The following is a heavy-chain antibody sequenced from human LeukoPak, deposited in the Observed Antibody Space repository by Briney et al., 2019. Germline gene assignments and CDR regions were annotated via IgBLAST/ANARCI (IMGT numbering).Heavy chain of an antibody. CDR2: VKGDGRTT. D-gene: IGHD5-18*01. J-gene: IGHJ4*02. Sequence: GGSLRLSCAVSGITLSNYGMSWVRQAPGKGLEWVALVKGDGRTTIYADSVKGRFTISRDNAKNTLYLQMNSLRADDSGVYYCATGHSYGYDYWGQGVLVTVSS. CDR3: ATGHSYGYDY. V-gene: IGHV3-74*01. CDR1: GITLSNYG.